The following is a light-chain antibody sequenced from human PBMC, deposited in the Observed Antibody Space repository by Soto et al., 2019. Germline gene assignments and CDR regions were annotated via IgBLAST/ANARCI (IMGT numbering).Light chain of an antibody. CDR3: MQALQTPT. CDR1: RSLLDSNGYNY. CDR2: LGS. V-gene: IGKV2-28*01. Sequence: DIVMTQSPISLPVTPGEPASISCRSSRSLLDSNGYNYLDWYLQKPGQSPQLLIYLGSNRASGVPDRFSGSGSGTDFTLKISRVEAEDVGVYYCMQALQTPTFGQGTRLEIK. J-gene: IGKJ5*01.